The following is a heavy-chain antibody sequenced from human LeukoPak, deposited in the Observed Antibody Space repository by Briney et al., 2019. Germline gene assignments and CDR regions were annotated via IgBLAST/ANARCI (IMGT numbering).Heavy chain of an antibody. CDR1: GGSISSYY. D-gene: IGHD4-23*01. V-gene: IGHV4-4*07. CDR3: AKFSPYGGNSY. J-gene: IGHJ4*02. Sequence: TSETLSLTCTVSGGSISSYYWTWIRQPAGKGLEWIGRIYTSGSTNYNPSLKSRVTMSVDTSKNQFSLKLTSVTAADTAVYYCAKFSPYGGNSYWGQGTLVTVSS. CDR2: IYTSGST.